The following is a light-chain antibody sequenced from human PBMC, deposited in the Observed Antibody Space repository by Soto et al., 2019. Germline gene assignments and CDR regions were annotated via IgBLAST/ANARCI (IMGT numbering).Light chain of an antibody. CDR2: DVS. Sequence: QSVLTQPASVSGSPGQSITISCTGTSSDVGAYNYVSWYQQHPAKVPKLMIYDVSNRPSGVSNRFSGSKSGNTASLTVSGLQAEDEADYYCCSYTSSITYVFGTGTKVTVL. V-gene: IGLV2-14*01. J-gene: IGLJ1*01. CDR3: CSYTSSITYV. CDR1: SSDVGAYNY.